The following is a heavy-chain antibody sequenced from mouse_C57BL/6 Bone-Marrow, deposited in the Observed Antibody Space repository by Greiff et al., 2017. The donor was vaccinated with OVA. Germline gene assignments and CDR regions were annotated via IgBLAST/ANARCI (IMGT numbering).Heavy chain of an antibody. CDR3: TRGYYLDY. V-gene: IGHV1-4*01. J-gene: IGHJ2*01. CDR2: IDPTNDYT. CDR1: GYTFTSYT. Sequence: QVQLQQSGAELARPGASVKMSCKASGYTFTSYTIHWVKQRPGPGLEWIGFIDPTNDYTNYNQKFKGKATLTADKSSSTAYMQLSSLTSEDSAVYYCTRGYYLDYCGQGTTLTVSS.